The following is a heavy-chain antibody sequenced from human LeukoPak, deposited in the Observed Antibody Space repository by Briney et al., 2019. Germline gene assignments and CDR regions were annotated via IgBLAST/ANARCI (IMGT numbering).Heavy chain of an antibody. J-gene: IGHJ6*02. V-gene: IGHV3-11*01. Sequence: GGSLRLSCAASGFTFSDYYMSWIRQAPGKGLEWVSYISSSGSTIYYADSVKGRFTISRDNAKNSLYLQMNSLRAEDTAVYYCARYCSSTCCYGASYYGMDVWGQGTTVTVSS. CDR1: GFTFSDYY. CDR3: ARYCSSTCCYGASYYGMDV. D-gene: IGHD2-2*01. CDR2: ISSSGSTI.